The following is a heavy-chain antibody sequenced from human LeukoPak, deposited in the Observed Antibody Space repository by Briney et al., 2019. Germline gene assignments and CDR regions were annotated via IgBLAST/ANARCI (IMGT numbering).Heavy chain of an antibody. CDR2: INHSGST. CDR1: GGSFSGYY. V-gene: IGHV4-34*01. CDR3: ARGGYGGLPGSYYYYGMDV. J-gene: IGHJ6*02. D-gene: IGHD4-23*01. Sequence: SETLSLTCAVYGGSFSGYYWSWIRQPPGKGLEWTGEINHSGSTNYNPSLKSRVTISVDTSKNQFSLKLSSVTAADTAVYYCARGGYGGLPGSYYYYGMDVWGQGTTVTVSS.